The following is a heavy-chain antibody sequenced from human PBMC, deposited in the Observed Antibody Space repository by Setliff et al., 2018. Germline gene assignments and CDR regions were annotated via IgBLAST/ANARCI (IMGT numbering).Heavy chain of an antibody. CDR1: GGSMITNDYF. J-gene: IGHJ4*02. D-gene: IGHD1-1*01. V-gene: IGHV4-39*01. Sequence: KSSETLSLTCTVSGGSMITNDYFRGWIRQPPGTGLEWIGSIYYSGDTYYNPSLKSRATVSVDTSTSQFSLRLTSVTAADTAVYYCARTGTYRYFDYWGQGALVTVSS. CDR2: IYYSGDT. CDR3: ARTGTYRYFDY.